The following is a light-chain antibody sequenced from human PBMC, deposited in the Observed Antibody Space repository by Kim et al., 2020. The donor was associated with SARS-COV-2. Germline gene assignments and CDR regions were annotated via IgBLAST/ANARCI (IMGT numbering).Light chain of an antibody. J-gene: IGLJ1*01. V-gene: IGLV3-19*01. CDR3: SSRDSSGNHYV. CDR1: NLRTYY. Sequence: ALGQTVRITCQGDNLRTYYAGWYQQKPGQAPVLVIYSKKNRPSGIPERFSGSSSGNKASLTITGAQAADEADYYCSSRDSSGNHYVFGTGTKVTVL. CDR2: SKK.